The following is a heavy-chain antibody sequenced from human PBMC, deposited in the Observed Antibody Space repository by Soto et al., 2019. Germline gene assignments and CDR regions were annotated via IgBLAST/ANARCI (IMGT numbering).Heavy chain of an antibody. CDR3: VECDGSVSYCFYFGS. CDR1: GFTVSTNY. CDR2: IYSGGNT. D-gene: IGHD3-10*01. Sequence: PGGSLRLSCAASGFTVSTNYMSWVRQAPGKGLEWVSAIYSGGNTYYADSVKGRFTISRDDSKNTLYLQMTSLRAEDTAVYYCVECDGSVSYCFYFGSWGQGTPVTVSS. J-gene: IGHJ4*02. V-gene: IGHV3-66*01.